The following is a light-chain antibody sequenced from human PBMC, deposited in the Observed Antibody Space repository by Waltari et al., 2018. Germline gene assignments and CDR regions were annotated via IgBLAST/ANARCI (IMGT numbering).Light chain of an antibody. Sequence: DIXXTQSPSTXSTSVGDRXTXPCRASQRISSWLAWYQQKPGKAPKLLIYKASSLEXGVPSRXSGSGSGXEFTLTIXXLQPDDFXXXYCQQYNSYSRTXGXGXKVEIK. V-gene: IGKV1-5*03. J-gene: IGKJ1*01. CDR3: QQYNSYSRT. CDR2: KAS. CDR1: QRISSW.